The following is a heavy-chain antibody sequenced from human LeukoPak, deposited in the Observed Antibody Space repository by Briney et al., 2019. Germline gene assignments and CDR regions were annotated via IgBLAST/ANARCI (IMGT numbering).Heavy chain of an antibody. V-gene: IGHV3-23*01. CDR2: ISGSGGNT. CDR1: GFTFSSYA. CDR3: AKGNYYFDSSGYFHFDF. J-gene: IGHJ4*02. D-gene: IGHD3-22*01. Sequence: GSLRLSCAASGFTFSSYAMSWVRQAPGKGLEWVSVISGSGGNTHYADFVEGRFTISRDNSKNTVYLQMCSLRVEDTAIYYCAKGNYYFDSSGYFHFDFWGQGTLVTVSA.